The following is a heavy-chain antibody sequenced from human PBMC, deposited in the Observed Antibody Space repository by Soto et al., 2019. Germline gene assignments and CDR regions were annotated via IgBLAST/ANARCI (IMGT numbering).Heavy chain of an antibody. D-gene: IGHD6-19*01. CDR3: ARACSSRFCLDV. V-gene: IGHV4-59*01. CDR2: MYNTGST. J-gene: IGHJ6*02. CDR1: GGSISGYY. Sequence: SETLSLTCTVSGGSISGYYWSWIRQPPGKGLEWIGYMYNTGSTVYNPSFKSRVTISVDTSKNQLSLRLSSVTAADTAVYYCARACSSRFCLDVWGQGTTVT.